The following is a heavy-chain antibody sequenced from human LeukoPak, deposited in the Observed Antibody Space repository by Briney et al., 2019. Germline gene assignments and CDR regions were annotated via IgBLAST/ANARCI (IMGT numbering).Heavy chain of an antibody. CDR2: IIPIFGTA. J-gene: IGHJ4*02. Sequence: SVKVSCKASGGTFSSYAISWVRQAPGQGLEWMGGIIPIFGTANYAQKFQGRVTITAGESTSTAYMELSSLRSEDTAVYYCARDPKGTMVRGVFFDYWGQGTLVTVSS. V-gene: IGHV1-69*13. CDR1: GGTFSSYA. D-gene: IGHD3-10*01. CDR3: ARDPKGTMVRGVFFDY.